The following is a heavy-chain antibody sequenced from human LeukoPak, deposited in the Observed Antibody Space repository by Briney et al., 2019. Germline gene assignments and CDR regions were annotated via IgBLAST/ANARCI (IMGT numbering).Heavy chain of an antibody. CDR2: VHPLDSET. Sequence: GESLKICCATSLYSFNTFMISGVRQAPRRVLESMGLVHPLDSETKYGSSFQGPVTISADESTSTAYLQWDSLKASDTAMYYCVRHNSGADYWGQGTLVTVSS. D-gene: IGHD2-21*01. J-gene: IGHJ4*02. CDR1: LYSFNTFM. V-gene: IGHV5-51*01. CDR3: VRHNSGADY.